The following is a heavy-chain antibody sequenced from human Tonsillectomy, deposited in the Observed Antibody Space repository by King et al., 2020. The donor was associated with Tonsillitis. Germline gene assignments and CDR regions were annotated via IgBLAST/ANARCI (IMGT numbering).Heavy chain of an antibody. D-gene: IGHD5-12*01. V-gene: IGHV1-18*01. Sequence: QLVQSGAEVKKPGASVKVSCKASSYTFTSYGISWVRQAPGQGLEWMGWISAYNGNTNYAQKLHGRVTMTTDTSTSTAYMELRSLRSDDTALYYCARTKWLRDDTHYCDYWGQGTLVTVSS. CDR3: ARTKWLRDDTHYCDY. CDR1: SYTFTSYG. J-gene: IGHJ4*02. CDR2: ISAYNGNT.